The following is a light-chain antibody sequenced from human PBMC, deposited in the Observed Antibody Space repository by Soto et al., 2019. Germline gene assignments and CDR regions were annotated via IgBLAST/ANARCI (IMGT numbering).Light chain of an antibody. V-gene: IGKV3-20*01. CDR1: QSVSSNY. Sequence: EIVMTQSPGTLSLSPGERATLSCRASQSVSSNYLAWYQQKPGQAPSPLIYGASSRATGIPDRFSGSGSGTAFTLTISRLEPEDFAVYFCQDYGSSRTFGQGTKVDIK. CDR2: GAS. CDR3: QDYGSSRT. J-gene: IGKJ1*01.